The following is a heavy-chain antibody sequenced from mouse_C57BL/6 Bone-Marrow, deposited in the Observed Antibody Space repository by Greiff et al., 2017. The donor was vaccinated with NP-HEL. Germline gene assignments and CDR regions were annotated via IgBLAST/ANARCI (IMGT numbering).Heavy chain of an antibody. V-gene: IGHV1-64*01. CDR2: IHPNSGST. D-gene: IGHD1-1*01. CDR1: GYTFTSYW. Sequence: SGAELVKPGASVKLSCKASGYTFTSYWMHWVKQRPGQGLEWIGMIHPNSGSTNYNEKFKSKATLTVDKSSSTAYMQLSSLTSEDSAVYYCAREGYYGSSHWYFDVWGTGTTVTVSS. CDR3: AREGYYGSSHWYFDV. J-gene: IGHJ1*03.